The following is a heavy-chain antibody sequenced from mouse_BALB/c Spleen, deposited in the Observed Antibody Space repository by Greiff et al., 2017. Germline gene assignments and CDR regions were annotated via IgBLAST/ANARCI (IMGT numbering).Heavy chain of an antibody. CDR2: IYPGDGDT. J-gene: IGHJ3*01. Sequence: VQLQQSGAELVRPGSSVKISCKASGYAFSSYWMNWVKQRPGQGLEWIGQIYPGDGDTNYNGKFKGKATLTADKSSSTAYMQLSSLTSEDSAVYFCARGLTRGFAYWGQGTLVTVSA. CDR1: GYAFSSYW. V-gene: IGHV1-80*01. CDR3: ARGLTRGFAY. D-gene: IGHD3-1*01.